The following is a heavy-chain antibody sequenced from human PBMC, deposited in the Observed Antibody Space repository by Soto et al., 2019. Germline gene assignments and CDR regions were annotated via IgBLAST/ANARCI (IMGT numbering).Heavy chain of an antibody. J-gene: IGHJ6*02. D-gene: IGHD5-18*01. Sequence: QVQLVQSGPEVKKPGASVKVSCKASGYTFSTYGISWVRQAPGQGLEWMGWISGYNGQTNYAQKFRGRVTITTDTSTSTAYMELRSLRSDDTARYYCARDGRKQLWVEGLNAMDVWGQGTTVTVSS. CDR1: GYTFSTYG. CDR2: ISGYNGQT. CDR3: ARDGRKQLWVEGLNAMDV. V-gene: IGHV1-18*01.